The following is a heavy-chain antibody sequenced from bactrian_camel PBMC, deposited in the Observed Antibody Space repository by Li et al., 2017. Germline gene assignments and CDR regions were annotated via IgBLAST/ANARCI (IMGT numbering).Heavy chain of an antibody. CDR3: TRGAGSVDSDP. J-gene: IGHJ4*01. D-gene: IGHD4*01. CDR1: GFTFSSYD. CDR2: TIRADGST. Sequence: VQLVESGGGLVQPGGSLRLSCAASGFTFSSYDMIWVRQAPGKGLEAVATIRADGSTWYPDSVKGRFTVARDNAKNTLYLQLDSLKTEDTAMYYCTRGAGSVDSDPRGQGTQVTVS. V-gene: IGHV3S40*01.